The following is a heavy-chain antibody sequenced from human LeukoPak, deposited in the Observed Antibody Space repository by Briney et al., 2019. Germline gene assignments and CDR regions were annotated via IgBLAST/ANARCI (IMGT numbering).Heavy chain of an antibody. CDR1: GFPCSKYG. V-gene: IGHV3-23*01. CDR3: AKEGPTYSSGSGYFDC. Sequence: GGSQRLPCAPWGFPCSKYGMSWLPNAPGKALEGVSGFSWPDGSTYDADSVTGRFSISRDNSKNTLYLQMNSLRVEDTAVYYCAKEGPTYSSGSGYFDCWGQGAMVTVSS. CDR2: FSWPDGST. D-gene: IGHD3-10*01. J-gene: IGHJ4*02.